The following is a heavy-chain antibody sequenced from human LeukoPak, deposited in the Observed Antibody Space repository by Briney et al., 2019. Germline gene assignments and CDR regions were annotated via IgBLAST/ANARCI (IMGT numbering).Heavy chain of an antibody. Sequence: ASVKVSCKASGYTFTGYYMHWVRQAPGQGLEWMGWINPNSGGTNYAQKFQGRATQARDTSISTAHQELSRPRPDDTAVHYCARGPPLRCTNGACYNAGFDYSGQGALVTVSS. D-gene: IGHD2-8*01. CDR2: INPNSGGT. CDR3: ARGPPLRCTNGACYNAGFDY. J-gene: IGHJ4*02. V-gene: IGHV1-2*02. CDR1: GYTFTGYY.